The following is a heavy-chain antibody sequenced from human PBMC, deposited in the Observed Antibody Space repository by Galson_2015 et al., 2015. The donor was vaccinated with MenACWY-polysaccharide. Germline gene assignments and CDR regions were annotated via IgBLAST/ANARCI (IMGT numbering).Heavy chain of an antibody. Sequence: SLRLSCAASGFTFSTHAMSWVRQAPGKGLEWVSAISGSGGSTYYADSVKGRFTVSRDNSKNTLYLQMNSLRAEDTAVYFCAKRTIFGSGNYKNTPFDYWGQGTLVTVSS. J-gene: IGHJ4*02. V-gene: IGHV3-23*01. CDR1: GFTFSTHA. CDR3: AKRTIFGSGNYKNTPFDY. CDR2: ISGSGGST. D-gene: IGHD3-10*01.